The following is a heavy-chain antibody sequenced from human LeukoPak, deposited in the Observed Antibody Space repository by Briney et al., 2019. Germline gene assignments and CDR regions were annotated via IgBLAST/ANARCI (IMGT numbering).Heavy chain of an antibody. D-gene: IGHD5-18*01. CDR3: AREGGLQLWGFGY. CDR2: IKQDGSEK. V-gene: IGHV3-7*01. Sequence: YPGGSLRLSCAASGFTLSSYAMSWVRQAPGKGLEWVANIKQDGSEKYYVDSVKGRFTISRDNAKNSLYLQMNSLRAEDTAVYYCAREGGLQLWGFGYWGQGTLVTVSS. J-gene: IGHJ4*02. CDR1: GFTLSSYA.